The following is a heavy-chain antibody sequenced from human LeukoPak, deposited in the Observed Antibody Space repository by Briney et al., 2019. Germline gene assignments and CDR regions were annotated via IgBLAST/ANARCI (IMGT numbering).Heavy chain of an antibody. CDR1: GFTFSSYA. Sequence: PGGSLRLSCAASGFTFSSYAMSWVRQAPGKGLEWVSAISGSGGSTYHADSVKGRFTISRDNAKNSLYLQMNSLRDEDTAVYYCARVQQLSDAFDIWGQGTRVTVSS. CDR3: ARVQQLSDAFDI. D-gene: IGHD6-13*01. J-gene: IGHJ3*02. CDR2: ISGSGGST. V-gene: IGHV3-23*01.